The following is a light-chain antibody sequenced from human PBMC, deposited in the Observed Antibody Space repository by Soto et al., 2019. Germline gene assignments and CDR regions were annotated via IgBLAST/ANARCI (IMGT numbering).Light chain of an antibody. V-gene: IGKV1-9*01. CDR1: QGIRNP. CDR3: QQVDSYPIT. CDR2: LAS. Sequence: IQLTQSPSSLSASVGDRVTITCRASQGIRNPLAWYQQKPGKGPKLLIYLASTLQSGVPSRFSGSGSGTDFTLTISSLQPEDFATYYYQQVDSYPITFGQGTRLEIK. J-gene: IGKJ5*01.